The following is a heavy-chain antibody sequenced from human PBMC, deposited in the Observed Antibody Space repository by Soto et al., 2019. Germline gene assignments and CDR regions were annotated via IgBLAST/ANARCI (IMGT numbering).Heavy chain of an antibody. V-gene: IGHV1-69*13. CDR1: GCTFSSYS. CDR2: IIPIFGTA. Sequence: SVKVSCKASGCTFSSYSISWVRQAPGQGLEWMGGIIPIFGTANYAQKFQGRVTITADESTSTAYMELSSLRSEDTAVYYCARVRNSQVYYYYYGMDVWGQGTTVTVSS. J-gene: IGHJ6*02. CDR3: ARVRNSQVYYYYYGMDV.